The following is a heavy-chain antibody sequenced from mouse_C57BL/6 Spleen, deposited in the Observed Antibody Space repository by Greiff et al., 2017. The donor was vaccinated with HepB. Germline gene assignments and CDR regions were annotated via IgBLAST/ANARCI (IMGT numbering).Heavy chain of an antibody. V-gene: IGHV5-16*01. CDR2: INYDGSST. Sequence: EVKLQESEGGLVQPGSSMKLSCTASGFTFSDYYMAWVRQVPEKGLEWVANINYDGSSTYYLDSLKSRFIISRDNAKNILYLQLSSLKSEDTATYYCARDGEYGYDWYFDVWGTGTTVTVSS. J-gene: IGHJ1*03. CDR1: GFTFSDYY. CDR3: ARDGEYGYDWYFDV. D-gene: IGHD2-2*01.